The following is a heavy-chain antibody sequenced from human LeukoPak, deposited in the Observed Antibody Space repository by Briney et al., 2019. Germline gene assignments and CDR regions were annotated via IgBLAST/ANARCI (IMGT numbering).Heavy chain of an antibody. D-gene: IGHD3/OR15-3a*01. V-gene: IGHV3-7*03. CDR1: GFTFSSYS. J-gene: IGHJ2*01. CDR3: AKWGDFWTGLNNWYFEL. CDR2: IKQDGSEK. Sequence: GGSLRLSCAASGFTFSSYSMNWVRQAPGKGLEWVANIKQDGSEKYYVDSVKGRFTISRDNSKNTHYLQMSSLTAEDTAVYYCAKWGDFWTGLNNWYFELWGRGTLVTVSS.